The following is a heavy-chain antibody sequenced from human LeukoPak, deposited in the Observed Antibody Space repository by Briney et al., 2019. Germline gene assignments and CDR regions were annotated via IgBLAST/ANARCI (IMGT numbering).Heavy chain of an antibody. D-gene: IGHD6-19*01. V-gene: IGHV3-23*01. CDR3: AKSPSDSGWVYYGMDV. J-gene: IGHJ6*04. Sequence: GGSLRLSCAASGFTFSSYAMSWLRQAPGKGLEWVSAISGSGGSTYYADSVKGRFTISRDNSKNTLYLQMNSLRAEDTAVYYCAKSPSDSGWVYYGMDVWGKGTTVTVSS. CDR1: GFTFSSYA. CDR2: ISGSGGST.